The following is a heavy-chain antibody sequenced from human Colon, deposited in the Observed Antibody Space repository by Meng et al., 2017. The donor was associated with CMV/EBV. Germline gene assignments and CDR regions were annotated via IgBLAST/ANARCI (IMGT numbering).Heavy chain of an antibody. CDR1: YA. Sequence: YAISWVRQAPGQGLEWMGGIIPIFGTANYAQKFQGRVTITTDESTSTAYMELSSLRSEDTAVYYCARCPPRFTIFGVVRPTLTNWFDPWGQGTLVTVSS. V-gene: IGHV1-69*05. D-gene: IGHD3-3*01. CDR3: ARCPPRFTIFGVVRPTLTNWFDP. J-gene: IGHJ5*02. CDR2: IIPIFGTA.